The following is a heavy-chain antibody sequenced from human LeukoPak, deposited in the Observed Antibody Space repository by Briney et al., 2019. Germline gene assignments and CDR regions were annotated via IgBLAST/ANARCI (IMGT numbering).Heavy chain of an antibody. CDR2: IIPIFGTA. V-gene: IGHV1-69*13. CDR3: ASQPDDSSGYYPYYFDY. D-gene: IGHD3-22*01. CDR1: GGTFSSYA. Sequence: ASVNVSCKASGGTFSSYAISWVRQAPGQGLEWMGGIIPIFGTANYAQKFQGRVTITADESTSTAYMELSSLRSEDTAVYYCASQPDDSSGYYPYYFDYWGQGTLVTVSS. J-gene: IGHJ4*02.